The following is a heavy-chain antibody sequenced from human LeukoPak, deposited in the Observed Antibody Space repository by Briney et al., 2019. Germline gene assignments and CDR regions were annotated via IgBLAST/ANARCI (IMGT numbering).Heavy chain of an antibody. D-gene: IGHD5-18*01. V-gene: IGHV3-23*01. CDR1: GFTFSDYA. CDR2: ISGSAHKI. Sequence: GGSLRLSCVVSGFTFSDYAMSWVRQAPEKGLDWVSVISGSAHKIRYADSVKGRFTISRDNSENTVYLRMNNLRAEDTALYYCAGRPTGYSSGYVYWGQGALVTVSS. J-gene: IGHJ4*02. CDR3: AGRPTGYSSGYVY.